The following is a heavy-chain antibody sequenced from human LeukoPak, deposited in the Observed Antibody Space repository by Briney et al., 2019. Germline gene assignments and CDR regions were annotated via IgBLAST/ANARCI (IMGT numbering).Heavy chain of an antibody. CDR1: GFTFSNAW. V-gene: IGHV3-15*01. CDR3: TTVAAAGATDY. Sequence: GGSLRLSCAASGFTFSNAWMSWVRQAPGKGLEWVGRIRSKTDGWTKDYAAPVKGRFTMSRDDSKNTLYLQMNSLKTEDTAVYFCTTVAAAGATDYWGQGTLVTVSS. J-gene: IGHJ4*02. D-gene: IGHD6-13*01. CDR2: IRSKTDGWTK.